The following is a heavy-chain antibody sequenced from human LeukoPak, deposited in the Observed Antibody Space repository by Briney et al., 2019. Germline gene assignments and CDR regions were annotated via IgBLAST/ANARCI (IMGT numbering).Heavy chain of an antibody. V-gene: IGHV4-34*01. J-gene: IGHJ4*02. CDR1: GGSFSTYY. CDR3: ARDQNEYYYDSSGYSL. D-gene: IGHD3-22*01. Sequence: PSETLSLTCAVYGGSFSTYYWSWIRQPPGKGLEWIGEINHSGSTNYNPSLKSRVTISVDTSENQFSLKLSSVTAADTAVYYCARDQNEYYYDSSGYSLWGQGTLVTISS. CDR2: INHSGST.